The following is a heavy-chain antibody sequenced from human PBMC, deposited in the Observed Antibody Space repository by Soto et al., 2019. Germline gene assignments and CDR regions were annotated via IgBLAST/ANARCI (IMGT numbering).Heavy chain of an antibody. CDR2: ISSSGGLI. V-gene: IGHV3-11*01. D-gene: IGHD3-3*01. Sequence: AGGSLRLSCAASGFTFSDYYMTWIRQAPGKGLEWVSYISSSGGLIYYADSVKGRFTISRDNARKSLYLQMRSLRAEDSAVYYCARDRYDFWSGSDHYGLDVWGQGTTVTVSS. J-gene: IGHJ6*02. CDR1: GFTFSDYY. CDR3: ARDRYDFWSGSDHYGLDV.